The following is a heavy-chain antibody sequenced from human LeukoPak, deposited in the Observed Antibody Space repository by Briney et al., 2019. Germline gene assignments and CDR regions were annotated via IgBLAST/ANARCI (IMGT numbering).Heavy chain of an antibody. CDR3: ARRVYGSGSYYLDY. CDR2: IMTIFGSA. CDR1: GGTFSSYA. V-gene: IGHV1-69*13. J-gene: IGHJ4*02. D-gene: IGHD3-10*01. Sequence: SVKVSCKASGGTFSSYAICWVRQAPGQGLEWMGGIMTIFGSANYAQKFQGRLTITADESTSTTYMELSSLRSEDTAVYYCARRVYGSGSYYLDYWGQGTLVTVSS.